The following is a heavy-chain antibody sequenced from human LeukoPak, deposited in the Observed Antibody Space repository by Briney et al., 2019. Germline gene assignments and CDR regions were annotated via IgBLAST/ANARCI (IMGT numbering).Heavy chain of an antibody. Sequence: SETLSLTCAVYGGSFSGYYWSWIRQPPGKGLEWIGEINHSGSTNYNPSLKSRVTISVDTSKNQFSLKLSSVTAADTAVYYCARDYDSSGYYWDYFDYWGQGTQVTVSS. CDR2: INHSGST. D-gene: IGHD3-22*01. V-gene: IGHV4-34*01. J-gene: IGHJ4*02. CDR1: GGSFSGYY. CDR3: ARDYDSSGYYWDYFDY.